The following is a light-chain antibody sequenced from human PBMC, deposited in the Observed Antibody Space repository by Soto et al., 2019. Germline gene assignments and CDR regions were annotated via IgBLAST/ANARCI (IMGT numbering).Light chain of an antibody. CDR3: QQRSNRPPFT. CDR2: DAS. J-gene: IGKJ3*01. V-gene: IGKV3-11*01. CDR1: QSVSSY. Sequence: EIVLTQSPATLSLSPGERATLSCRASQSVSSYLAWYQQKPGQAPRLLIYDASNMATGIPARFSGSGSGTDFALTISSLGPEDVAVYYCQQRSNRPPFTFGPGTKVDIK.